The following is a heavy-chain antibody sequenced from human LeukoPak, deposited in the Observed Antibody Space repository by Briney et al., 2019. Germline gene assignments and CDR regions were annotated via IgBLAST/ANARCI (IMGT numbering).Heavy chain of an antibody. CDR1: GGSFSGYY. CDR3: ARLSWIAAAEDMDV. CDR2: INHSGST. V-gene: IGHV4-34*01. Sequence: PSETLSLTCAVYGGSFSGYYWSWIRQPPGKGLEWIGEINHSGSTNYNPSLKSRVTISVDTSKNQFSLKLTSVTAADTAVYYCARLSWIAAAEDMDVWGRGTTVTVSS. D-gene: IGHD6-13*01. J-gene: IGHJ6*03.